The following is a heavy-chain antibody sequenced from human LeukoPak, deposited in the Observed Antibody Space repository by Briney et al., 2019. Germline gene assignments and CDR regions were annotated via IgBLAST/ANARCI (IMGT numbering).Heavy chain of an antibody. CDR1: GGSISSYY. CDR3: AREAVGSGWYRAPDY. Sequence: SETLSLTCTVSGGSISSYYWSWIRQPPGKGLEWIGYIYYSGSTNYNPSLKSRVTISVDTSKNQFSLKLSSVTAADTAVYYCAREAVGSGWYRAPDYWGQGTLVTVSS. D-gene: IGHD6-19*01. J-gene: IGHJ4*02. CDR2: IYYSGST. V-gene: IGHV4-59*01.